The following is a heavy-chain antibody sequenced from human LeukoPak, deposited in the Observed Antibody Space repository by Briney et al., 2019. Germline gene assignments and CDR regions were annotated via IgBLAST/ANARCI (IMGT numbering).Heavy chain of an antibody. D-gene: IGHD1-26*01. V-gene: IGHV3-9*01. J-gene: IGHJ4*02. CDR3: AKGTDSGSYSQPIDY. CDR2: ISWNSGSI. Sequence: GGSLRLSCAASGFTFDDYAMHWVRQAPGKGLEWVSGISWNSGSIGYADSVKGRFTISRDNAKNSLYLQMNSLRAEDTAVYYCAKGTDSGSYSQPIDYWGQGTLVTVSS. CDR1: GFTFDDYA.